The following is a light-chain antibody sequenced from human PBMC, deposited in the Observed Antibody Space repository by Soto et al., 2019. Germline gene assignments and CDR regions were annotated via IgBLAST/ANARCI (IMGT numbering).Light chain of an antibody. CDR1: SSDIGGYNY. CDR2: DVI. V-gene: IGLV2-11*01. J-gene: IGLJ2*01. Sequence: QSALTQPRSVSGSPGQSVTISCTGTSSDIGGYNYVSWYQQHPGKAPKLMIYDVIKRPSGVPDRFSGSKSGNTASLTIYGLQAEDEADYYCSSYTSSSTLVVFGGGTKLTVL. CDR3: SSYTSSSTLVV.